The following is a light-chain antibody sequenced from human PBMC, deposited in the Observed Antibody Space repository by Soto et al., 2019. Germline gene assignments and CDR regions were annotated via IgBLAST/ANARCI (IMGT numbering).Light chain of an antibody. J-gene: IGKJ4*01. CDR2: KAS. CDR1: QSVDIW. CDR3: HSYRDFLST. V-gene: IGKV1-5*03. Sequence: DIQMTQSPSTLSASVGDRVTITCRASQSVDIWLAWYQQKPGKAPKLLIHKASTLEDGVPSRFTGSGSGTDFTLTFSGLQPDDVGTFYCHSYRDFLSTFGGGPRWRSN.